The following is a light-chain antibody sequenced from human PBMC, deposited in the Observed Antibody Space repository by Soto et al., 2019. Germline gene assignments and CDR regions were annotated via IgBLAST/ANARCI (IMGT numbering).Light chain of an antibody. Sequence: QSVLTQPRSVSGSPGQSVTSSCTGTSNDVGRFDYVSWYQQHPGKAPKVIIYDVNERPSGVPNRFSGSKSGNTASLTISGLQADDEADYYCCSYAGSSTPYVFGTGTKVTVL. CDR1: SNDVGRFDY. V-gene: IGLV2-11*01. CDR2: DVN. J-gene: IGLJ1*01. CDR3: CSYAGSSTPYV.